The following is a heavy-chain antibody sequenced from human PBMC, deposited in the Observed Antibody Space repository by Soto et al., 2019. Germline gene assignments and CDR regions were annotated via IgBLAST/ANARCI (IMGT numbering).Heavy chain of an antibody. CDR3: AREEGYSGYVTANWFDP. CDR2: TYYRSKWYN. D-gene: IGHD5-12*01. J-gene: IGHJ5*02. V-gene: IGHV6-1*01. Sequence: SQTLSLTCVISGDSVSSNSAAWNWIRQSPSRGLEWLGRTYYRSKWYNDYAVSVKSRITINPDTSKNQFSLQLNSVTPEDTAVYYCAREEGYSGYVTANWFDPWGQGTLVTVSS. CDR1: GDSVSSNSAA.